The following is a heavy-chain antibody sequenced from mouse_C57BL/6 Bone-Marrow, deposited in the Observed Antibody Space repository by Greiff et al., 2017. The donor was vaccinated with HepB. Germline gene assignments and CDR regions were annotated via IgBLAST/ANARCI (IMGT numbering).Heavy chain of an antibody. CDR2: IHPNSGST. CDR3: AREDYGSSYYFDY. CDR1: GYTFTSYW. J-gene: IGHJ2*01. V-gene: IGHV1-64*01. D-gene: IGHD1-1*01. Sequence: QAQLKQPGAELVKPGASVKLSCKASGYTFTSYWMHWVKQRPGQGLEWIGMIHPNSGSTNYNEKFKSKATLTVDKSSSTAYMQLSSLTSEDSAVYYCAREDYGSSYYFDYWGQGTTLTVSS.